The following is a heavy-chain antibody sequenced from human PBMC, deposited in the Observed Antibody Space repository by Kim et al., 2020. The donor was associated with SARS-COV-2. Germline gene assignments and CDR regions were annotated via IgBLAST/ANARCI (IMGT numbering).Heavy chain of an antibody. Sequence: GGSLRLSCAASGFTFDDYAMHWVRQAPGKGLEWVSLISGDGGSTYYADSVKGRFTISRDNSKNSLYLQMNSLRTEDTALYYCAKEYRDILTEDGMDVWGQGTTVTVSS. V-gene: IGHV3-43*02. CDR3: AKEYRDILTEDGMDV. D-gene: IGHD3-9*01. J-gene: IGHJ6*02. CDR1: GFTFDDYA. CDR2: ISGDGGST.